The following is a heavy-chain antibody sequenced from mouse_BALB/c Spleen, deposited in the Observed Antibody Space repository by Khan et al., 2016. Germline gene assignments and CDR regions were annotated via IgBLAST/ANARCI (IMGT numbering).Heavy chain of an antibody. V-gene: IGHV3-8*02. Sequence: EVQLQESGPSLVKPSQTLSLTCSVTGDSITSGYWNWIRKFPGHKLEYMGYISHSGSTYYNPSLKSRISLTRDTSKNPYYLQLKSVTTEDTATYYCARCGSSYAMAYWGQGTSVTVSS. CDR3: ARCGSSYAMAY. CDR1: GDSITSGY. D-gene: IGHD1-1*01. CDR2: ISHSGST. J-gene: IGHJ4*01.